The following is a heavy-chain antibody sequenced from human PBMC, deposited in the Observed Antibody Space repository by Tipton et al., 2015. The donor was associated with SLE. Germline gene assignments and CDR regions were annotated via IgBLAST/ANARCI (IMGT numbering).Heavy chain of an antibody. D-gene: IGHD3-10*01. CDR3: AREWSGKGVFDP. CDR1: GGSISSVGYY. Sequence: LRLSCTVSGGSISSVGYYWSWIRQHPGKGLEWIGHIYYSGSTFHNPSGRSGVTISVDTSKNQFSLKLSSVTGAGTAVYYCAREWSGKGVFDPWGQGTLVTVSS. CDR2: IYYSGST. J-gene: IGHJ5*02. V-gene: IGHV4-31*02.